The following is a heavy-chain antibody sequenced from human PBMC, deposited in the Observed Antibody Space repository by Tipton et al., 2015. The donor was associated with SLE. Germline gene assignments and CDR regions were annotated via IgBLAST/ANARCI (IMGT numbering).Heavy chain of an antibody. CDR1: GFTFRSYW. CDR2: INSDGSST. V-gene: IGHV3-74*01. CDR3: ARADYETGPFDP. D-gene: IGHD3-22*01. J-gene: IGHJ5*02. Sequence: PLRLSCAASGFTFRSYWMHWVRQAPGKGLVWVSRINSDGSSTAYADSVKGRFTLSRDNARNALYLQMNSLRVEDTAIYYCARADYETGPFDPWGQGTLVTVSS.